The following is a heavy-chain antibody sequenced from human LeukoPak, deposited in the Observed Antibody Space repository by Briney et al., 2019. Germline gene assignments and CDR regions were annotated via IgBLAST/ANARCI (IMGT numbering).Heavy chain of an antibody. CDR3: TKTTTGYSSGQYPGWPADH. Sequence: GGSLRLSCTASGFTFNNYAMYWVRQAPRKGLEWVAGIFGSGGSAHYADSVKGRFTISRDNSKNTVYLQMDSLRGEDTALYYCTKTTTGYSSGQYPGWPADHWGQGALVNVSS. CDR1: GFTFNNYA. V-gene: IGHV3-23*01. J-gene: IGHJ4*02. D-gene: IGHD3-22*01. CDR2: IFGSGGSA.